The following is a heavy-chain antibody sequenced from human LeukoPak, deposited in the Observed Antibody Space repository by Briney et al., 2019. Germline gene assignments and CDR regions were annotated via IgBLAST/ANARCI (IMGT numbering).Heavy chain of an antibody. CDR2: IDPNSGGT. Sequence: ASVKVSCKASGYTFIAHYIHWVRQAPGQGLEWMGWIDPNSGGTNYAQKFLGSVTMTGDTSINTAFMELSRLRSDDTAIYYCARGRGTTMVRGVITNYFDLWGRGSLVTVSS. V-gene: IGHV1-2*02. CDR3: ARGRGTTMVRGVITNYFDL. D-gene: IGHD3-10*01. J-gene: IGHJ2*01. CDR1: GYTFIAHY.